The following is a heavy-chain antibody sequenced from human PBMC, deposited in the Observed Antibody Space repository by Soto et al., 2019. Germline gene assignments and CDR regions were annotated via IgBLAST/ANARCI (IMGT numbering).Heavy chain of an antibody. CDR3: ARGRFYSETSTWFAF. CDR2: VSPNSGNT. D-gene: IGHD2-2*01. CDR1: GYTFTDYD. V-gene: IGHV1-8*01. J-gene: IGHJ5*01. Sequence: ASVKVSCKASGYTFTDYDINWVRQAPGQGLEWMGWVSPNSGNTVYAQKFQDRVTVTRDTSISTAYMELSNLRFEDTAMYYCARGRFYSETSTWFAFWGQGTPVTVSS.